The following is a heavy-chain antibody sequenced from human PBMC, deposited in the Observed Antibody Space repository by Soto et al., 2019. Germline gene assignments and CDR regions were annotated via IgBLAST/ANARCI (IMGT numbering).Heavy chain of an antibody. CDR3: ARGIQSSGLYGGSYWYFDL. V-gene: IGHV1-69*12. D-gene: IGHD6-19*01. Sequence: QVQLVQSGAEVKKPGSSVKVSCKASGGTFSSYAISWVRQAPGQGLEWMGGIIPIFGTANYAQKFQGRVTMTADESTSTAYLELSSLRSEDTAVYYCARGIQSSGLYGGSYWYFDLWGRGTLVTVSS. CDR2: IIPIFGTA. J-gene: IGHJ2*01. CDR1: GGTFSSYA.